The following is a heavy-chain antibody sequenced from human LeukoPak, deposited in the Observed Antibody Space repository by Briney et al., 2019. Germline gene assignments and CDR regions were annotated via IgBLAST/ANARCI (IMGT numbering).Heavy chain of an antibody. CDR1: GGSINSYY. V-gene: IGHV4-59*01. CDR2: IYYSGST. Sequence: PSETLSLTCTVSGGSINSYYWSWIRQPPGKGLEWIGYIYYSGSTNYKPSLKSRVTISVDTSKNQFSLNLRSVTAADTAVYYCARAHKLNAFDIWGQGTMVTVSS. D-gene: IGHD1-1*01. J-gene: IGHJ3*02. CDR3: ARAHKLNAFDI.